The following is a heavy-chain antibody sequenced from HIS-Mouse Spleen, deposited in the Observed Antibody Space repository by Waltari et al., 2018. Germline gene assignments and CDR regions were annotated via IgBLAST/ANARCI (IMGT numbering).Heavy chain of an antibody. D-gene: IGHD3-22*01. CDR2: ISWNSGSI. CDR1: GFTFDDYA. Sequence: EVQLVESGGGWVQPGRSLRLSCAASGFTFDDYAMHWVRQAPGKGLEWVSGISWNSGSIGYADSVKGRFTISRDNAKNSLYLQMNSLRAEDTALYYCAKGGRPDSSGYYFDYWGQGTLVTVSS. V-gene: IGHV3-9*01. J-gene: IGHJ4*02. CDR3: AKGGRPDSSGYYFDY.